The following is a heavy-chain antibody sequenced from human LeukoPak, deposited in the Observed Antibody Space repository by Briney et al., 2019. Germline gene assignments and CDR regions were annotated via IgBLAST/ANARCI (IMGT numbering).Heavy chain of an antibody. CDR1: GGSISSGGYY. J-gene: IGHJ4*02. V-gene: IGHV4-30-2*01. D-gene: IGHD2-2*01. Sequence: SQTLSLTCTVPGGSISSGGYYWSWIRQPPGKGLEWIGYIYHSGSTYYNPSLKSRVTISVDRSKNQFSLKLSSVTAADTAVYYCASSIIVVVPAAMSFLDYWGQGTLVTVSS. CDR3: ASSIIVVVPAAMSFLDY. CDR2: IYHSGST.